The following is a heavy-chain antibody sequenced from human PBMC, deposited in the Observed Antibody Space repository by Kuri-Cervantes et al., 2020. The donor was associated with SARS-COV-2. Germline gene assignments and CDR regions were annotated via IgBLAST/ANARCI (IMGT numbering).Heavy chain of an antibody. V-gene: IGHV3-7*01. J-gene: IGHJ3*02. CDR3: ARDVIAARPSRGAFDI. CDR1: GFTFSSYG. D-gene: IGHD6-6*01. Sequence: GGSLRLSCAASGFTFSSYGMHWVRQAPGKGLEWVANIKQDGSEKYYVDSVKGRFTISRDNAKNSLYLQMNSLRAEDTAVYYCARDVIAARPSRGAFDIWGQGTMVTVSS. CDR2: IKQDGSEK.